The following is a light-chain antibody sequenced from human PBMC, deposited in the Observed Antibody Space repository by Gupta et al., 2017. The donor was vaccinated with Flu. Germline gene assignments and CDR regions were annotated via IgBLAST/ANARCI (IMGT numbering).Light chain of an antibody. Sequence: GDIDDNYVQWFQLRPGSSPTTLFFEDKERRSGVPARFSGSIDRSSNSASLTISNLQPENEADYYCQSFDDSGPAWVFGGGTKLTVL. V-gene: IGLV6-57*01. J-gene: IGLJ3*02. CDR2: EDK. CDR1: GDIDDNY. CDR3: QSFDDSGPAWV.